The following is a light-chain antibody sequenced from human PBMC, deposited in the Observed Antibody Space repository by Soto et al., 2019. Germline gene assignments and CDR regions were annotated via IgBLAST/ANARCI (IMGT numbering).Light chain of an antibody. CDR3: SSYTTSSPRV. Sequence: QSALTQPASVSGSPGQSITISCTGTSSDVGGYNYVSWYQQHPGNAPKLMIYEVSNRPSGVSNRFSGSKFGNTASLTIAGLQAEDEADYYCSSYTTSSPRVFGGGTKLTVL. V-gene: IGLV2-14*01. CDR2: EVS. CDR1: SSDVGGYNY. J-gene: IGLJ2*01.